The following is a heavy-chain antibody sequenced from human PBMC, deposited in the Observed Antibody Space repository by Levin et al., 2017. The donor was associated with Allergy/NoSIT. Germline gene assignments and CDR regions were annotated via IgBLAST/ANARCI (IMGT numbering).Heavy chain of an antibody. CDR1: GFTFSDYW. Sequence: PGGSLRLSCATSGFTFSDYWMTWVRQAPGKGLEWVANIKQDGSEKHYVDSVKGRFTISRDNAKNSLYLQMNSLRAEDTAVYYCARDASGDRFLEAYWGQGTLVTVSS. CDR3: ARDASGDRFLEAY. CDR2: IKQDGSEK. J-gene: IGHJ4*02. V-gene: IGHV3-7*01. D-gene: IGHD3-3*01.